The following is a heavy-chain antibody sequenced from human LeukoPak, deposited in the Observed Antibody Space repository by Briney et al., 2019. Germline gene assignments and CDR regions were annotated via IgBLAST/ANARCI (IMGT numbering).Heavy chain of an antibody. V-gene: IGHV3-23*01. CDR3: AKDPTDFDSSGQTYFDY. CDR2: ISGSGGIT. CDR1: GFTFSSCA. Sequence: GGTLRLSCAASGFTFSSCAMNWVRQAPGKGLEWVSGISGSGGITHYADSVRGRFTISRDNSKNTLYLQMNSLRAEDTAVYYCAKDPTDFDSSGQTYFDYWGQGSLVTVSS. J-gene: IGHJ4*02. D-gene: IGHD3-22*01.